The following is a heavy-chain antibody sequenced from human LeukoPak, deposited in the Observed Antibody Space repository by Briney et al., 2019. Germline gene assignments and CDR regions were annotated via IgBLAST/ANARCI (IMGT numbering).Heavy chain of an antibody. V-gene: IGHV4-39*07. Sequence: SETLSLTCTVSGGSISSSSYYWSWIRQPPGKGLEWIGEINHSGSTNYNPSLKSRVTISVDTSKNQFSLKLSSVTAADTAVYYCARSMIVVVHDAFDIWGQGTMVTVSS. CDR1: GGSISSSSYY. CDR3: ARSMIVVVHDAFDI. D-gene: IGHD3-22*01. CDR2: INHSGST. J-gene: IGHJ3*02.